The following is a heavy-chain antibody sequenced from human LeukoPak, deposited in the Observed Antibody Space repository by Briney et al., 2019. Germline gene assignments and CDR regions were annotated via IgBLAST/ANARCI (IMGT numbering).Heavy chain of an antibody. CDR2: IYYSGST. CDR3: ARGSAYYYDSSGYSVFDY. V-gene: IGHV4-59*01. CDR1: GGSLSSYY. D-gene: IGHD3-22*01. J-gene: IGHJ4*02. Sequence: SETLSLTCTVSGGSLSSYYWSWIRQPPGKGLEWIGYIYYSGSTNYNPSLKSRVTISVDTSKNQFSLKLSSVTAADTAVYYCARGSAYYYDSSGYSVFDYWGQGTLVTVSS.